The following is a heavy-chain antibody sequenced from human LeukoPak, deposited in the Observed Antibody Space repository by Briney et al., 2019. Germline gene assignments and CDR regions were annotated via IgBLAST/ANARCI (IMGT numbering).Heavy chain of an antibody. CDR3: ARAGWGTVAGVFDY. D-gene: IGHD6-19*01. CDR1: GFTFSSYW. J-gene: IGHJ4*02. Sequence: GGSLRLSCAASGFTFSSYWMHWVRQAPGKGLVWVSRINSDGSSTSYADSVKGRFTISRDNAKNTLYLQMNSLRTEDTAVYYCARAGWGTVAGVFDYWGQGTLVTVSS. V-gene: IGHV3-74*01. CDR2: INSDGSST.